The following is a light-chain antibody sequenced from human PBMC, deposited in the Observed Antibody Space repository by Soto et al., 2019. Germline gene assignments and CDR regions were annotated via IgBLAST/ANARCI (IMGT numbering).Light chain of an antibody. V-gene: IGLV9-49*01. CDR1: SGYSNYK. J-gene: IGLJ2*01. CDR2: VGTGGIVG. Sequence: QPVLTQPPSASASLGASVTLTCTLSSGYSNYKVDWYQQRPGKGPRFVMRVGTGGIVGSKGDGIPDRFSVLGSGLNRYLTIKNIQEEDESDCHCGADHGSGSNFVVFGGGTKLTVL. CDR3: GADHGSGSNFVV.